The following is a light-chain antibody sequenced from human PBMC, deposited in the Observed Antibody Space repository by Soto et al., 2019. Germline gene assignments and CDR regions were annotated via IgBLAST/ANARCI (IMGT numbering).Light chain of an antibody. Sequence: DIQMTQSPSFLAASVGGRSTITCLAIQAISNSLNWYQQKTGKAPNLLIFGAKTLQSGVPSRSSGSGYGTDFTLTITTLQPEDVGIYYCQQCHANPLTFGQGTRLEIK. CDR1: QAISNS. CDR3: QQCHANPLT. V-gene: IGKV1-39*01. CDR2: GAK. J-gene: IGKJ5*01.